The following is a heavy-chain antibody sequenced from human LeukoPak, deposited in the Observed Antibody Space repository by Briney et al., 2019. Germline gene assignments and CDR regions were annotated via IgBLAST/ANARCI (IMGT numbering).Heavy chain of an antibody. Sequence: GGSLRLSCATSGFTFSSYAMSWLRQGPGKGLEWVSSLSGSDRTTYYADSVKGRFTISRDNSKNTLYLQMSSLRGEDTAVYYCARESNNWNGLDYWGQGTLVTVSS. CDR2: LSGSDRTT. D-gene: IGHD1-20*01. J-gene: IGHJ4*02. V-gene: IGHV3-23*01. CDR3: ARESNNWNGLDY. CDR1: GFTFSSYA.